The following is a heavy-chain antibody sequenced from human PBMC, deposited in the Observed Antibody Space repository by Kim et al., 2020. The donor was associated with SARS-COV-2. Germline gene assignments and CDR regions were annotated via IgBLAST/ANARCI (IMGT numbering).Heavy chain of an antibody. CDR3: AKPHENIVATTYFDY. V-gene: IGHV3-33*06. J-gene: IGHJ4*02. Sequence: APSKSRVTISKTNSKNTLYLQMNSLRAEDTAVYYCAKPHENIVATTYFDYWGQGTLVTVSS. D-gene: IGHD5-12*01.